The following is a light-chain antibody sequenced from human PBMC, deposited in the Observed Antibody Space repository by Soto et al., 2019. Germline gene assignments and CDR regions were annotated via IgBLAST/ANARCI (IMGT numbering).Light chain of an antibody. V-gene: IGLV2-14*01. CDR1: SSDVGGYNY. CDR2: EVS. CDR3: SSYTSSSTYV. Sequence: SALTEPDSESGSPGQSLTVSCTGTSSDVGGYNYVSWYQQRPGKAPKLMIYEVSNRPSGVSDRFSGSKSGNTASLTISGLQAEDEADYYCSSYTSSSTYVFGTGTKVTVL. J-gene: IGLJ1*01.